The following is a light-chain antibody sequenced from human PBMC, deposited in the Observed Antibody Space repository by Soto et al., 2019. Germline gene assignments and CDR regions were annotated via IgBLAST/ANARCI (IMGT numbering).Light chain of an antibody. CDR1: QSVSSN. CDR3: QQYNNWRPT. J-gene: IGKJ1*01. CDR2: DAS. Sequence: EIVMTQSPATLSVSPGERATLSCRASQSVSSNLAWYQQKPGQAPRLLIYDASTRTTGGPARFSGSGSGTEFTLTISSLQSEDFAVYYCQQYNNWRPTFGQGTKVDIK. V-gene: IGKV3-15*01.